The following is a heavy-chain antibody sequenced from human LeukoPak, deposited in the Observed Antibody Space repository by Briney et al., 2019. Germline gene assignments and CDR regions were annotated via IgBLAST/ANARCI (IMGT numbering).Heavy chain of an antibody. CDR1: GFTFSNAW. J-gene: IGHJ4*02. CDR2: IKSKTDGGTT. D-gene: IGHD3-22*01. CDR3: TTTDYYDSSGYDY. Sequence: SGGSLRLSCAASGFTFSNAWMSWVRQAPGKGLEWVGRIKSKTDGGTTDYAAPVKGRFTISRDDSKNTLYLQMNSLTTEDTAVYYCTTTDYYDSSGYDYWGQGTLVTVSS. V-gene: IGHV3-15*01.